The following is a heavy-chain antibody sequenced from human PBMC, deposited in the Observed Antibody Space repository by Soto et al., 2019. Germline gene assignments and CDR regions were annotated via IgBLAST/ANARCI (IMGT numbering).Heavy chain of an antibody. V-gene: IGHV6-1*01. D-gene: IGHD6-13*01. J-gene: IGHJ1*01. Sequence: PSQTLSLTCAISGDSVSSNSAAWSWIRQSPSRGLEWLGRTYYRSKWYNDYAVSVKSRITINPDTSKNQFSLQLNSVTPEDTAVYYCARSPQLAHLPEYFQHWGQGTLVPVSS. CDR1: GDSVSSNSAA. CDR3: ARSPQLAHLPEYFQH. CDR2: TYYRSKWYN.